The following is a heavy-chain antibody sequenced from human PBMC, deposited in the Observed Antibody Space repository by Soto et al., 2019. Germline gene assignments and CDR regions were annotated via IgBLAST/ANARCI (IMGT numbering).Heavy chain of an antibody. Sequence: GGSLRLSCAASGFTFSSYAMSWVRQAPGKGLEWVSAISGSGGSTYYADSVRGRFTISRDNSNNTLYLQMNSLRAEDTAVYYCAKARSSGYYVDCWGKGTLVTVSS. CDR3: AKARSSGYYVDC. CDR1: GFTFSSYA. CDR2: ISGSGGST. V-gene: IGHV3-23*01. J-gene: IGHJ4*02. D-gene: IGHD6-19*01.